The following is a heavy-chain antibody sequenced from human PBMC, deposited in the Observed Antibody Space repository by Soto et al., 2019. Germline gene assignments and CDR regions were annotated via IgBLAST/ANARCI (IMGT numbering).Heavy chain of an antibody. V-gene: IGHV1-69*13. Sequence: SVKVSCKASGGTFSSYAISWVRQAPGQGLEWMGGIIPIFGTANYAQKFQGRVTITADESTSTAYMELSSLRSEDTAVYYCARDRGAFCSSTSCYERYYYYYGMDVWAKGPRSPSP. CDR3: ARDRGAFCSSTSCYERYYYYYGMDV. D-gene: IGHD2-2*01. J-gene: IGHJ6*02. CDR1: GGTFSSYA. CDR2: IIPIFGTA.